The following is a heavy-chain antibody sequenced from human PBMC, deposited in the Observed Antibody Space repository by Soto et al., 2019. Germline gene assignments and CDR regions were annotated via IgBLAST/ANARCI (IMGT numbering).Heavy chain of an antibody. CDR1: WFKFVDYD. CDR3: VKPGCGRGGCYPYYFAF. D-gene: IGHD2-15*01. J-gene: IGHJ4*02. Sequence: GSQRHWSVAAWFKFVDYDVGWTHQTRRQWLEWVTGIGGSDGSTYYADSVKGRFAISRDNVKDILYLQMDSLRAEDTAIYYCVKPGCGRGGCYPYYFAFWGQGISVTVAS. CDR2: IGGSDGST. V-gene: IGHV3-23*01.